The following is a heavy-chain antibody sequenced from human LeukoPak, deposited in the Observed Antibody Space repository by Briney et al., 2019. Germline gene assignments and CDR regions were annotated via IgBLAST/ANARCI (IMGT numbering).Heavy chain of an antibody. CDR1: GYTFTSYG. Sequence: ASVKVSCKASGYTFTSYGISWVRQAPGRGLELMGLISAYNGNTNYAQKLQGRVTMTTDTSTSTAYMELRSLRSDDTAVYYCARVSDSSGYYSLSGMDVWGQGTTVTVSS. D-gene: IGHD3-22*01. J-gene: IGHJ6*02. CDR3: ARVSDSSGYYSLSGMDV. CDR2: ISAYNGNT. V-gene: IGHV1-18*01.